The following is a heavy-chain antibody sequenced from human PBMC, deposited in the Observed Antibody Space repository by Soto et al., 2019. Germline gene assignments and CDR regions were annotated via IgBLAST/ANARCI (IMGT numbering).Heavy chain of an antibody. V-gene: IGHV5-51*01. J-gene: IGHJ6*02. Sequence: GQSLKISCKGSGYSFTSYWIGWVRQMPGKGLEWMGIIYPGDSDTRYSPSFQGQVTISADKSISTAYLQWSSLKASDTAMYYCARLTRRFGVYYCGMDVWGPGPTRTLCS. CDR2: IYPGDSDT. CDR1: GYSFTSYW. CDR3: ARLTRRFGVYYCGMDV. D-gene: IGHD3-10*01.